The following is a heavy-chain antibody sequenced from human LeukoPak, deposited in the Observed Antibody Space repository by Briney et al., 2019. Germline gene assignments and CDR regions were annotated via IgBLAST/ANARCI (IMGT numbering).Heavy chain of an antibody. V-gene: IGHV3-21*01. J-gene: IGHJ4*02. CDR2: ISSSSSYI. CDR1: GFTFSSYS. D-gene: IGHD3-10*01. CDR3: ARDPPSYGSDSYYFDY. Sequence: GGSLRLSCAASGFTFSSYSMNWVRQAPGKGLEWVSSISSSSSYIYYADSVKGRFTISRDNAKNSLYLQMNSLRAEDTAVYYCARDPPSYGSDSYYFDYWGQGTLVTVSS.